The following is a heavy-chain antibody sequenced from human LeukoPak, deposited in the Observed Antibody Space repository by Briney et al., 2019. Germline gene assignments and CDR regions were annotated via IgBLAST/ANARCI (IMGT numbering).Heavy chain of an antibody. CDR1: GGSISSDGYY. Sequence: SQTLSLTCTVSGGSISSDGYYWSWIRQYPGKGLEWIGYIYNSGNTYYNPSLKSRVTMSVDTSKNQFSLKLSSVTAADTAVYYCARDLRYTSDWKWFDPWGQGTLVTVSS. D-gene: IGHD6-19*01. J-gene: IGHJ5*02. V-gene: IGHV4-31*03. CDR2: IYNSGNT. CDR3: ARDLRYTSDWKWFDP.